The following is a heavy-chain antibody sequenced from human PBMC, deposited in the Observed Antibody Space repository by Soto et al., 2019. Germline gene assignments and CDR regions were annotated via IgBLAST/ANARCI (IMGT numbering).Heavy chain of an antibody. Sequence: QVRLVESGGGVVQPGRSLRLSCVASGFNFKAYGIHWVRQAPGKGLEWVAVISTDGGKQHLADSVKGRFTISRDNLKNTLYLQMNNVRPEDTAVYFCAVGGGDLPLTPFDYWGQGSLVTVSS. CDR2: ISTDGGKQ. J-gene: IGHJ4*02. V-gene: IGHV3-30-3*01. CDR3: AVGGGDLPLTPFDY. D-gene: IGHD3-16*02. CDR1: GFNFKAYG.